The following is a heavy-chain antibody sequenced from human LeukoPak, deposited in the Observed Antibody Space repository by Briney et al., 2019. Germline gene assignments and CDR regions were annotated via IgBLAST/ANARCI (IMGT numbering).Heavy chain of an antibody. CDR2: IYYSGST. V-gene: IGHV4-59*01. D-gene: IGHD6-19*01. CDR1: GGSFSGYY. J-gene: IGHJ4*02. CDR3: ARSGSGPDFDY. Sequence: SETLSLTCAVYGGSFSGYYWSWIRQPPGKGLEWIGYIYYSGSTNYNPSLKSRVTISVDTSKNQFSLKLSSVTAADTAVYYCARSGSGPDFDYWGQGTLVTVSS.